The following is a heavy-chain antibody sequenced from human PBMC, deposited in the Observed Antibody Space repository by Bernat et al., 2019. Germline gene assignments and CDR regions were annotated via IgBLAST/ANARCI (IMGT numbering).Heavy chain of an antibody. D-gene: IGHD1-26*01. CDR2: IFWNGHT. J-gene: IGHJ4*02. Sequence: QITLKESGPTLVKPSQTLTLTCTFSGFSLSTSGVGVGWIRQPPGKALEWLALIFWNGHTTYNPSLMSRLSITKDTSTGQVVLTMTNMDPADTATYYCAHRRGEHWSGGYFDFWGQGTLVTVSS. CDR3: AHRRGEHWSGGYFDF. CDR1: GFSLSTSGVG. V-gene: IGHV2-5*01.